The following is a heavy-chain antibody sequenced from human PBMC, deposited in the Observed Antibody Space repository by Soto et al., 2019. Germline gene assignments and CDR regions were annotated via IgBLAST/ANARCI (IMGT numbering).Heavy chain of an antibody. CDR2: ISYDGSNK. Sequence: GGSLRLSCAASGFTFSSYGMHWVRQAPGKGLEWVAVISYDGSNKYYADSVKGRFTISRDNSKNTLYLQMNSLRAEDTAVYYCAKDEPPAAWSGYYLGRGPDSHYYYGMDVWGQGTTVTVSS. J-gene: IGHJ6*02. CDR3: AKDEPPAAWSGYYLGRGPDSHYYYGMDV. D-gene: IGHD3-3*01. CDR1: GFTFSSYG. V-gene: IGHV3-30*18.